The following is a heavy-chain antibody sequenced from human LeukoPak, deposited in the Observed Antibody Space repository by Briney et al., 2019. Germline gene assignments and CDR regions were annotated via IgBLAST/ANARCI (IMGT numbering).Heavy chain of an antibody. Sequence: ASVKVSCKASGYTFTSYDINWVRQATGQGLEWTGWMNPNSGNTGYAQKFQGRVTMTRNTSISTAYMELSSLRSEDTAVYYCARDASLGSWFDPWGQGTLVTVSS. D-gene: IGHD3-16*01. CDR1: GYTFTSYD. J-gene: IGHJ5*02. CDR3: ARDASLGSWFDP. V-gene: IGHV1-8*01. CDR2: MNPNSGNT.